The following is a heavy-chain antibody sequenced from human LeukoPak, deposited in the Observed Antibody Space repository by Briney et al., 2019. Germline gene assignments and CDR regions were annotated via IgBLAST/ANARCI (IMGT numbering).Heavy chain of an antibody. V-gene: IGHV3-9*01. CDR3: AKDVTGYSSGWYGYYYGMDV. D-gene: IGHD6-19*01. CDR2: ISWNSGSI. J-gene: IGHJ6*02. Sequence: PGRSLRLSCAASGFTFDDYAMHWVRQAPGKGLEWVSGISWNSGSIGYADSVKGRFTISRDNAKNSPYLQMNSLRAEDTALYYCAKDVTGYSSGWYGYYYGMDVWGQGTTVTVSS. CDR1: GFTFDDYA.